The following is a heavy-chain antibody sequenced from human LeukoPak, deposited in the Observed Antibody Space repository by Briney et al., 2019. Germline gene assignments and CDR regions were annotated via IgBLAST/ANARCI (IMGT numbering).Heavy chain of an antibody. CDR3: ARVRGTYGSGSYYYYGMDV. D-gene: IGHD3-10*01. CDR1: GYTFTSYY. CDR2: INPSGGST. Sequence: ASVKVSCKASGYTFTSYYMHWVRQAPGQGLEWMGIINPSGGSTSHAQKFQGRVTMTRDTSTSTVYMELSSLRSEDTAVYYCARVRGTYGSGSYYYYGMDVWGQGTTVTVSS. V-gene: IGHV1-46*01. J-gene: IGHJ6*02.